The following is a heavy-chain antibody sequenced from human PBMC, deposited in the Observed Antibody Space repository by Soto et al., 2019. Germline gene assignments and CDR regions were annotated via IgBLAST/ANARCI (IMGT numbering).Heavy chain of an antibody. V-gene: IGHV3-21*01. CDR3: ARDLTVAGTGARLFDY. J-gene: IGHJ4*02. CDR2: ISSSSSYI. Sequence: GGSLRLSCAASGFTFSSYSMNWVRQAPGKGLEWVSSISSSSSYIYYADSVKGRFTISRDNAKNSLYLQMNSLRAEDTAVYYCARDLTVAGTGARLFDYWGQGTLVTVSS. CDR1: GFTFSSYS. D-gene: IGHD6-19*01.